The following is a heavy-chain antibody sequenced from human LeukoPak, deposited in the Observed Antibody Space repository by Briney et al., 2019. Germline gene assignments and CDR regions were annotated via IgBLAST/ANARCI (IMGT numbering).Heavy chain of an antibody. CDR1: GFTFSSYS. CDR3: ARARPGSRSFDY. V-gene: IGHV3-21*01. J-gene: IGHJ4*02. CDR2: ISSSSSYI. Sequence: KPGGSLRLSCAVSGFTFSSYSMNWVRQPPGKGLEWVSSISSSSSYIYYAHSLKGRFTISRDNAKNSLYLQMNSLRAEDTAVYYCARARPGSRSFDYWGQRTLVTVSS. D-gene: IGHD6-6*01.